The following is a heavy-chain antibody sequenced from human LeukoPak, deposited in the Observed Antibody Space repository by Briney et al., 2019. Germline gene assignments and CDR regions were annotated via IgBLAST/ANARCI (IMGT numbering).Heavy chain of an antibody. Sequence: GSLRLSCVASGFTFTTHALSWVRQAPGKGLEWVSTISADGRRSNYADSVKGRFTISRDTSKNTLYLQMNSLRAEDTAKYYCAKVDTSGWYEVLDFWGQGTLVTVSS. CDR2: ISADGRRS. J-gene: IGHJ4*02. D-gene: IGHD6-19*01. CDR3: AKVDTSGWYEVLDF. CDR1: GFTFTTHA. V-gene: IGHV3-23*01.